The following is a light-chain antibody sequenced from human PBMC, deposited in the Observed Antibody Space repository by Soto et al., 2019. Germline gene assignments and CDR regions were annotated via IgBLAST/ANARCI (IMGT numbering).Light chain of an antibody. CDR2: AAS. CDR3: QPSFTTLT. Sequence: DIQMTQSPSSLSASVGDRVNITCRASQSIRTFLNWYQQRPGKVPKLLIYAASSLQSGVPSRFSGSGSGTDFTLTISSLQPDDFATYYCQPSFTTLTFGPGTKVD. V-gene: IGKV1-39*01. J-gene: IGKJ3*01. CDR1: QSIRTF.